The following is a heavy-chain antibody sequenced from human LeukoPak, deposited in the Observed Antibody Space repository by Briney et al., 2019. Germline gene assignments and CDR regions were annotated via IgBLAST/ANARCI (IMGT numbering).Heavy chain of an antibody. CDR1: GGSISSSSYY. J-gene: IGHJ4*02. CDR2: IYYSGST. Sequence: SETLSLTCTVSGGSISSSSYYWGWIRQPPGKGLEWIGSIYYSGSTYYNPSLKSRVTISVDTSKNQFSLKLSSVTAADTAVYYCARDTTYYYDSRGLDYWGQGTLVTVSS. CDR3: ARDTTYYYDSRGLDY. V-gene: IGHV4-39*07. D-gene: IGHD3-22*01.